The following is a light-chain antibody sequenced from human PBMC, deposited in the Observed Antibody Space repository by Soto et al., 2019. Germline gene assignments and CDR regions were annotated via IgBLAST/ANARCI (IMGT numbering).Light chain of an antibody. CDR1: SSDVGAYNY. V-gene: IGLV2-14*01. CDR3: NSYTGSSTRFV. Sequence: QSGLTQPASVSGSPGQSVTISCTGTSSDVGAYNYVSWYQQHPGKAPKLMIYEVSNRPSGVSNRFSGSKSGNTASLTISGLQAEDEADYYCNSYTGSSTRFVFGTGTKVTVL. CDR2: EVS. J-gene: IGLJ1*01.